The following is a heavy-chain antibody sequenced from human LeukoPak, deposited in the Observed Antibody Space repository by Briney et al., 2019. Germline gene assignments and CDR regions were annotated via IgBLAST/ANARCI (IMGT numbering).Heavy chain of an antibody. D-gene: IGHD2-21*02. CDR3: AKGGHDFNPFYW. Sequence: GGSLRLSCAASGFTFSTYAMGWVRQAPGKGLEWVSSIKGGSGDPFYADSVKGRFTISRDNPKNTLFLQLNSLRAEDSAVYYCAKGGHDFNPFYWWGQGTLVTVSS. CDR1: GFTFSTYA. CDR2: IKGGSGDP. V-gene: IGHV3-23*01. J-gene: IGHJ4*02.